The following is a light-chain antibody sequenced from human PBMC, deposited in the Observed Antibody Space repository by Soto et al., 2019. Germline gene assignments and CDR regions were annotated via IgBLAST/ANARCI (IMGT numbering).Light chain of an antibody. CDR1: SSDVGGYNF. CDR2: DVT. J-gene: IGLJ1*01. Sequence: QSALTQPAFVSGSPGQSITISCTGTSSDVGGYNFVSWYQQHPGKVPKLMIYDVTNRPSGVSNRFSGYKSGNTASLTISGLRAEDEAVYYCRSFPSSSTLVFGTGTKLTVL. CDR3: RSFPSSSTLV. V-gene: IGLV2-14*01.